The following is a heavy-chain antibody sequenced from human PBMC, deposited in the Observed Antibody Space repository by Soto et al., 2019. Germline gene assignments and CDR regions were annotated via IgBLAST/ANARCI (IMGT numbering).Heavy chain of an antibody. D-gene: IGHD2-2*01. CDR1: GGTFSSYA. V-gene: IGHV1-69*12. Sequence: QVQLVQSGAEVKKPGSSVKVSCKASGGTFSSYAISWVRQAPGQGLEWMGGIIPIFGTANYAQKFQGRVTITADESTSTAYMELSSLRSEDTAVYYCARDLGYCISTSCYHWFDPGGQGTLVTVSS. CDR3: ARDLGYCISTSCYHWFDP. CDR2: IIPIFGTA. J-gene: IGHJ5*02.